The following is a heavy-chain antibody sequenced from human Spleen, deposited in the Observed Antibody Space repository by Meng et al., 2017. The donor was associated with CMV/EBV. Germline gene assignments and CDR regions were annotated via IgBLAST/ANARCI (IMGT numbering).Heavy chain of an antibody. CDR1: GFTFNTYV. J-gene: IGHJ6*02. Sequence: GGSLRLSCAASGFTFNTYVMHWVRQAPGKGLEWVAVISNDGGNKYYADSVKGRFTISRDNSKNTLYLQMSSLRPEDTAVYYCARVVEGLDVWGQGTTVTVSS. CDR2: ISNDGGNK. V-gene: IGHV3-30*04. CDR3: ARVVEGLDV.